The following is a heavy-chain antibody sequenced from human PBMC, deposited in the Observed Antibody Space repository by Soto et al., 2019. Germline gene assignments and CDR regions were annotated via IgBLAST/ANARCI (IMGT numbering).Heavy chain of an antibody. J-gene: IGHJ4*02. CDR3: ARDKGSSTVVSGISQEGYFDS. D-gene: IGHD6-19*01. CDR1: GFTFSIFG. V-gene: IGHV3-33*01. Sequence: QVQLVESGGGVVQPGRSLRLSCAASGFTFSIFGMHWVRQAPGKGLEWAAIIWYDGSNAYYADSVRGRFTISRDNSXNTVYLQMNSLRAEDTAVYYCARDKGSSTVVSGISQEGYFDSWGQGTLVTVSS. CDR2: IWYDGSNA.